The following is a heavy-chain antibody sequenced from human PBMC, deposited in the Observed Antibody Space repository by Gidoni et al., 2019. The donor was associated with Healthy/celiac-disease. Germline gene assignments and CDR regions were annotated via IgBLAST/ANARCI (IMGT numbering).Heavy chain of an antibody. CDR1: GYSFTSYW. J-gene: IGHJ3*02. CDR2: IEPSDSYT. Sequence: EVQLVPSGAEVKKPGESLRISCKGSGYSFTSYWISWVRQMPGKGLEWMGRIEPSDSYTNYSPSFQGHVTISADQSISTAYLQWSSLKASDTAMYYCARQATVTPDAFDILGQGTMVTVSS. V-gene: IGHV5-10-1*03. D-gene: IGHD4-17*01. CDR3: ARQATVTPDAFDI.